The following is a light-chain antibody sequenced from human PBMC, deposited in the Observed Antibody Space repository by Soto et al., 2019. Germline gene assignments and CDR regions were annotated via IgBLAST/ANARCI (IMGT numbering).Light chain of an antibody. CDR3: QHYGDSVWT. V-gene: IGKV3-20*01. CDR1: QSVNSGF. Sequence: DIVLTQSPGTLSLSPGERATLSCRTNQSVNSGFLAWYQKKPGQAPRLLLYGISRRAIGIPDRFSGSGSGTDFTLTINILEPEDFAVYYCQHYGDSVWTFGQGTKVEI. CDR2: GIS. J-gene: IGKJ1*01.